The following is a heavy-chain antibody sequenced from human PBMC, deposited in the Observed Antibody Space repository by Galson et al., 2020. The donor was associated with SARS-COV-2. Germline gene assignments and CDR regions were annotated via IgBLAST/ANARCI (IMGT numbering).Heavy chain of an antibody. D-gene: IGHD3-3*01. CDR1: GYTFTSYG. J-gene: IGHJ3*02. V-gene: IGHV1-18*01. Sequence: ASVKVSCKASGYTFTSYGISWVRQAPGQGLEWMGWISAYNGNTDYAQKVQGRVSVTTDTSTNTAYMEMWSLRSDDPAVYYCARDPRHRFWSGDYPDTLDMWGQGTMVTVSS. CDR2: ISAYNGNT. CDR3: ARDPRHRFWSGDYPDTLDM.